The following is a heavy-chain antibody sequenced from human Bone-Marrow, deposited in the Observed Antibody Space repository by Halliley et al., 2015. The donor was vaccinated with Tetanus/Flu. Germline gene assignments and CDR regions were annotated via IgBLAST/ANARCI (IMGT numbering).Heavy chain of an antibody. V-gene: IGHV1-18*01. CDR3: SRSTGAIPGDF. D-gene: IGHD1-26*01. CDR2: ITGYNGKR. Sequence: QMQLVQSGAEVKKPGASVKVSCKASGYNFSGYGISWVRQAPGQGLEWMGWITGYNGKRNYAQNLQDRVTMTTDTSTSTAYMELRSLRSDDTALYYCSRSTGAIPGDFWGQGTLVTVSS. J-gene: IGHJ1*01. CDR1: GYNFSGYG.